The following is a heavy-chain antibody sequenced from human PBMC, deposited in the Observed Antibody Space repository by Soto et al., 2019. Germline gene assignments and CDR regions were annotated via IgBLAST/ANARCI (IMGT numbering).Heavy chain of an antibody. Sequence: GGSLRLSCAASGFTFATSAMSWFRQAPGKWLEWVSSISGSGFTPYYADSVKGRFTISRDNTKNTLFLQMNDLRGEDTALYSCAKGPTIVGVVLTCEYYYGFEVWGQGXTVTVYS. CDR3: AKGPTIVGVVLTCEYYYGFEV. V-gene: IGHV3-23*01. D-gene: IGHD3-16*01. J-gene: IGHJ6*02. CDR1: GFTFATSA. CDR2: ISGSGFTP.